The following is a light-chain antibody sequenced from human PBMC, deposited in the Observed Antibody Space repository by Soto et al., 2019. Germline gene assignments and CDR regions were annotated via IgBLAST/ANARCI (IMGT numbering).Light chain of an antibody. CDR2: GNN. CDR1: SSNIGSNT. V-gene: IGLV1-44*01. CDR3: TSYVGSEGSDTLV. J-gene: IGLJ2*01. Sequence: QSVLTQPPSASGTPGQRVTMSCSGSSSNIGSNTVNWYQQLPGTAPKLLISGNNERPSGVPDRFSGSKSGTTASLTVSGLQAEDEADYYCTSYVGSEGSDTLVFGGGTKVTVL.